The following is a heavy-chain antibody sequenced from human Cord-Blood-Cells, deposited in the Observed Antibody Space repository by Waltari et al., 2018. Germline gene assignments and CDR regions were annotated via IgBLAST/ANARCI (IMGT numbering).Heavy chain of an antibody. CDR3: ARRTYSSGWYDY. CDR2: IYYSGST. J-gene: IGHJ4*02. Sequence: QLQLQESGPGLVKPSETLSLTCTVSGGSISSSSYYWGWIRQPPGKGLEWIGSIYYSGSTYYNPSLKSRGTRSVDTSKNQFSRKLSSVTAADTAVYYCARRTYSSGWYDYWGQGTLVTVSS. CDR1: GGSISSSSYY. D-gene: IGHD6-19*01. V-gene: IGHV4-39*07.